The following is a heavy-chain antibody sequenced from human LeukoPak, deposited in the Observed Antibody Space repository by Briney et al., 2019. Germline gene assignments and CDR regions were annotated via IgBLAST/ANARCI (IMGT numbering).Heavy chain of an antibody. CDR1: GYKFNAYW. CDR2: IYPDDSDT. CDR3: ARPNITSYYDSRGYDAFDV. V-gene: IGHV5-51*01. D-gene: IGHD3-22*01. Sequence: GESLKISCKGSGYKFNAYWIAWVRQMPGKGLEWMGIIYPDDSDTRYNPSFQGQVTISADKSVSLAYVQWSSLKASDTAMYYCARPNITSYYDSRGYDAFDVWGQGTMVIVSS. J-gene: IGHJ3*01.